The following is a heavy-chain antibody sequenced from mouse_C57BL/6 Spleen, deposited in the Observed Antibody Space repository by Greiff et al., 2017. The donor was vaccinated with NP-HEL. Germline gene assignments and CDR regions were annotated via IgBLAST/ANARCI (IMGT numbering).Heavy chain of an antibody. V-gene: IGHV1-74*01. J-gene: IGHJ4*01. CDR1: GYTFTSYW. CDR3: AIERIDYYGSSYGAMDY. CDR2: IHPSDSDT. D-gene: IGHD1-1*01. Sequence: VQLQQPGAELVKPGASVKVSCKASGYTFTSYWMHWVKQRPGQGLEWIGRIHPSDSDTNYNQKFKGKATLTVDNSASTAYMELSSLTSEDSAVYYCAIERIDYYGSSYGAMDYWGQGTSVTVSS.